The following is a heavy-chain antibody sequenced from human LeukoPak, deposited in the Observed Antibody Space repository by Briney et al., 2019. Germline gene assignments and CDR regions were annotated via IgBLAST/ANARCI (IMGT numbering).Heavy chain of an antibody. Sequence: GGSLRLSCAASGFTFSSYSMNWVRQAPGKGLEWVSYISSSSSTIYYADSVKGRFTISRDNSKNTLYLQMNSLRAEDTAVYYCAKINPYDYVWGSADYWGQGTLVTVSS. CDR2: ISSSSSTI. D-gene: IGHD3-16*01. CDR3: AKINPYDYVWGSADY. V-gene: IGHV3-48*01. CDR1: GFTFSSYS. J-gene: IGHJ4*02.